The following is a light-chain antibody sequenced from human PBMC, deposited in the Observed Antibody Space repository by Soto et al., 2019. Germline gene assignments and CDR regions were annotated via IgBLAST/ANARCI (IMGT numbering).Light chain of an antibody. J-gene: IGLJ1*01. CDR1: SSDVGGYNY. CDR3: SSYTTSNTRQIV. V-gene: IGLV2-14*03. CDR2: DVS. Sequence: QSVLTQPASVSGSPGQSITISCTGTSSDVGGYNYVPWYQHHPGKAPKLMIYDVSNRPSGVSNRFSGSKSGNTASLTISGLRPEDEADYYCSSYTTSNTRQIVFGTGTKVTVL.